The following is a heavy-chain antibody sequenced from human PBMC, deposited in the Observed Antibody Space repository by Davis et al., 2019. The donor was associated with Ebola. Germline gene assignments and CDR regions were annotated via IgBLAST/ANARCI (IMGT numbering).Heavy chain of an antibody. D-gene: IGHD3-22*01. CDR2: TYYSGST. CDR3: ARVLYYYDSSGYLSGFFDY. V-gene: IGHV4-59*01. J-gene: IGHJ4*02. CDR1: GGSISSYY. Sequence: MPSETLSLTCTVSGGSISSYYWSWIRQPPGKGLEWIGYTYYSGSTNYNPSLKSRVTISVDTSKNQFSLKLSSVTASDTAVYYCARVLYYYDSSGYLSGFFDYWGQGTLVTVSS.